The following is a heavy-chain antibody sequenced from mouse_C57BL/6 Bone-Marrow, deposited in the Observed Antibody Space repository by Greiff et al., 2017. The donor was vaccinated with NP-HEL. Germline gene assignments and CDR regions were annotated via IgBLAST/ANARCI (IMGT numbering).Heavy chain of an antibody. D-gene: IGHD1-1*01. CDR1: GYAFSSYW. CDR3: ARGDYGSSRFGYAKDY. CDR2: IYPGDGDT. J-gene: IGHJ4*01. V-gene: IGHV1-80*01. Sequence: VQLQQSGAELVKPGASVKISCKASGYAFSSYWMNWVKERPGKGLEWIGQIYPGDGDTKYNGKFKGKATLTADNSSSTAYMQVSCLASEVSAVYFCARGDYGSSRFGYAKDYWGQGTSVTVSS.